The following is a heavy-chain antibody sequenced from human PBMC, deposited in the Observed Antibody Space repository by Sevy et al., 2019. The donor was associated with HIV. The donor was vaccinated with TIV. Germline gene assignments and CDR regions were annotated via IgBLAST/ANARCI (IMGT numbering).Heavy chain of an antibody. CDR2: IYSAGTT. CDR3: ARIKGASSYYAMDV. J-gene: IGHJ6*02. CDR1: GLTVGSLS. Sequence: EGSLRLSCVASGLTVGSLSINWVRQAPGKALEWVSLIYSAGTTFYSDSVKGRFTISRDNSNNTLDLQMNSLRAEDTAIYYCARIKGASSYYAMDVWGQGTTVTVSS. V-gene: IGHV3-53*01.